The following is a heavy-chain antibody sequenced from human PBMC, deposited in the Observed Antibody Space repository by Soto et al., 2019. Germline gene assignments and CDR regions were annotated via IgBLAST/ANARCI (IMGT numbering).Heavy chain of an antibody. V-gene: IGHV3-30*18. CDR3: AKGSYYGSGSYAHPGAFDI. J-gene: IGHJ3*02. D-gene: IGHD3-10*01. CDR2: IPYDGSNK. Sequence: PGGSLRLSCAASGFTFSSYGMHWVLQAPGKGLEWVAVIPYDGSNKYYADSVKCRFTISRDNSKNTLYLQMNSLRAEDTAVYYCAKGSYYGSGSYAHPGAFDIWGQGIMVTVSS. CDR1: GFTFSSYG.